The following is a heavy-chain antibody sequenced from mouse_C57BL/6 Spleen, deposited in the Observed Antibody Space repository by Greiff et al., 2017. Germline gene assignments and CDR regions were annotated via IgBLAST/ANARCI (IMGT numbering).Heavy chain of an antibody. V-gene: IGHV1-62-2*01. D-gene: IGHD1-1*01. J-gene: IGHJ1*03. CDR2: FYPGSGSI. CDR1: GYTFTEYT. Sequence: VHLVESGAELVKPGASVKLSCKASGYTFTEYTIHWVKHRSGQGLEWIGWFYPGSGSIKYNEKFKDKATLTADKSSSTVYMELSRLTSEDSAVYFCARHEEDYGSSYGYFDVWGTGTTVTVSS. CDR3: ARHEEDYGSSYGYFDV.